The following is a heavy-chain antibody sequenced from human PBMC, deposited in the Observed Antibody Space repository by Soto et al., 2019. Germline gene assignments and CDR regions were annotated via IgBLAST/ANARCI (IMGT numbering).Heavy chain of an antibody. J-gene: IGHJ5*02. CDR2: IYYSGST. CDR3: ARFHKYSEANWFDP. CDR1: GGSISSSSYY. V-gene: IGHV4-39*01. D-gene: IGHD2-15*01. Sequence: SETLSLTCTVSGGSISSSSYYWGWIRQPPGKGLEWIGSIYYSGSTYHNPSLKSRVTISVDTSKNQFSLKLSSVTAADTAVYYCARFHKYSEANWFDPWGQGTLVTVSS.